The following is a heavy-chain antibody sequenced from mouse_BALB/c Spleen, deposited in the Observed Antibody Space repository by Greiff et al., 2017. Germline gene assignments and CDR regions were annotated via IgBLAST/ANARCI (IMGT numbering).Heavy chain of an antibody. D-gene: IGHD2-3*01. CDR1: GFTFSSFG. CDR2: ISSGSSTI. Sequence: EVQRVESGGGLVQPGGSRKLSCAASGFTFSSFGMYWVRQAPEKGLEWVAYISSGSSTIYYADTVKGRFTISRDNPKNTLFLQMNSLRSEDTAMYNYARGGGYYADWLAYWGQGTLVTVSA. CDR3: ARGGGYYADWLAY. J-gene: IGHJ3*01. V-gene: IGHV5-17*02.